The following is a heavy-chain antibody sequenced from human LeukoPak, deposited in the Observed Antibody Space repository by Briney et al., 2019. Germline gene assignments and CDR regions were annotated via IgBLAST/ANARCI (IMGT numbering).Heavy chain of an antibody. D-gene: IGHD5-12*01. CDR2: IYYSGST. V-gene: IGHV4-31*03. Sequence: PSQTLSLTCTVPGGSISSGGYYWSWIRQHPGKGLEWIGYIYYSGSTYYNPSLKSRVTISVDTSKNQFSLKLSSVTAADTAVYYCARDAGLHYYYYYGMDVWGKGTTVTVPS. CDR1: GGSISSGGYY. J-gene: IGHJ6*04. CDR3: ARDAGLHYYYYYGMDV.